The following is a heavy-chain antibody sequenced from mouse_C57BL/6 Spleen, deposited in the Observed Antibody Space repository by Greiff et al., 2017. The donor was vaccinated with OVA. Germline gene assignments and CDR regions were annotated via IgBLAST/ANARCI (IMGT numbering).Heavy chain of an antibody. CDR3: ARPGGSNAMDY. D-gene: IGHD1-1*01. J-gene: IGHJ4*01. Sequence: EVKVVESGGGLVKPGGSLKLSCAASGFTFSDYGMHWVRQAPEKGLEWVAYISSGSSTIYYADTVKGRFTISRDNAKNTLFLQMTSLRSEDTAMYYCARPGGSNAMDYWGQGTSVTVSS. V-gene: IGHV5-17*01. CDR2: ISSGSSTI. CDR1: GFTFSDYG.